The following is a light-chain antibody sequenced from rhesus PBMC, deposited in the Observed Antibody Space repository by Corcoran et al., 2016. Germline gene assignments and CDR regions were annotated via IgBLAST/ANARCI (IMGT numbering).Light chain of an antibody. CDR2: KAS. V-gene: IGKV1-22*01. CDR1: QGISSW. Sequence: DIQMTQSPSSLSASVGDTVTITCRASQGISSWLAWYKQKTWKAPNLLIYKASSFQSGVPSRFSGSGSGTYFTLTISSLQSEDFATYYCQQYSSGPLTFGGGTKVELK. J-gene: IGKJ4*01. CDR3: QQYSSGPLT.